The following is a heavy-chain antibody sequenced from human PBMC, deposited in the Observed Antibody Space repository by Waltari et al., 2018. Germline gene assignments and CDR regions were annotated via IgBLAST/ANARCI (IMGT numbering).Heavy chain of an antibody. CDR3: AKEGANHPYFDY. J-gene: IGHJ4*02. Sequence: EVQLLESGGGLVQPGGSLRLACAASGFTFSVDAMSWVGKAPGKGLEWGSAISGSGGSTYYADSVKGRFTISRDNSKNTLYLQMNSLRAEDTAVYYCAKEGANHPYFDYWGQGTLVTVSS. CDR1: GFTFSVDA. D-gene: IGHD1-26*01. V-gene: IGHV3-23*01. CDR2: ISGSGGST.